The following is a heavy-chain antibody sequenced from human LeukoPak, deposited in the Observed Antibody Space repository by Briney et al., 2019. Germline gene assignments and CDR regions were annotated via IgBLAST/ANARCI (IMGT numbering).Heavy chain of an antibody. Sequence: RGSMRLSCTASGFSFSNYGIHWVRQAPGKGLEWVAVISFDGNGHYADSVKGRFTMPRDNSQHTVYLQMNSLRPEDTAVYYCAKGYLYADDSWGQGTLVTVSS. D-gene: IGHD5/OR15-5a*01. CDR2: ISFDGNG. J-gene: IGHJ4*02. V-gene: IGHV3-30*18. CDR3: AKGYLYADDS. CDR1: GFSFSNYG.